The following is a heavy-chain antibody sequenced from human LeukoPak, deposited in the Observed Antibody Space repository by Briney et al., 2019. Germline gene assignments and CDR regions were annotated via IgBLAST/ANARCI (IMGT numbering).Heavy chain of an antibody. J-gene: IGHJ1*01. Sequence: PGGSLRLSCVASGFTFSNYAMSWVRQAPGKGLEWVSVISGSGSSASYADSVKGRFTTSRDNSKNTLDLHMYSLRAEDTAVYYCAKDSALWGQGTLVTVSS. V-gene: IGHV3-23*01. CDR3: AKDSAL. CDR2: ISGSGSSA. D-gene: IGHD3-10*01. CDR1: GFTFSNYA.